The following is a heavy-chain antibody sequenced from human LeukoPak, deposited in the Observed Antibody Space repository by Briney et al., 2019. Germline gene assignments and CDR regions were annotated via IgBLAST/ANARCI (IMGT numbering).Heavy chain of an antibody. CDR2: IYYSGST. V-gene: IGHV4-39*01. CDR3: ARRPAYYSDGGGAQYYFDY. Sequence: PSETLSLTCTVSGGSMRSSSYYWGWIRQPPGKGLEWFGSIYYSGSTYYNPSLKSRVTISVDTSKNQFSLKLSSVTAVDTAVYYCARRPAYYSDGGGAQYYFDYWGQGTLVTVSS. J-gene: IGHJ4*02. D-gene: IGHD3-22*01. CDR1: GGSMRSSSYY.